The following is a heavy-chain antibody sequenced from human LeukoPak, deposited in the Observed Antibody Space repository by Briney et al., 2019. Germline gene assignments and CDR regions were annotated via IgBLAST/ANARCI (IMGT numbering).Heavy chain of an antibody. CDR2: MNPNSGNT. CDR3: ARVVPAAMFAYYYYGMDV. CDR1: GYPFTSYD. D-gene: IGHD2-2*01. Sequence: ASVKVSCKASGYPFTSYDINWVRQATGQGLEWMGWMNPNSGNTGCAQKFQGRVTMTRNTSISTAYMELSSLRSEDTAVYYCARVVPAAMFAYYYYGMDVWGQGTTVTVSS. V-gene: IGHV1-8*01. J-gene: IGHJ6*02.